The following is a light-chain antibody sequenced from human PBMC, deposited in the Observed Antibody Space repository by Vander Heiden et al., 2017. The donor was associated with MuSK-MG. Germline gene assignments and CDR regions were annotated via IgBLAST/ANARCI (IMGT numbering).Light chain of an antibody. J-gene: IGLJ3*02. CDR2: GEN. V-gene: IGLV3-19*01. CDR3: CSRGSSGDPPWA. Sequence: SSELTQDPVVSVALGQTVRITCQGDSLRSYPASWYLQRPGQAPLLVIYGENNRPSGIPDRFSGSTSGNTASLTITGAQAEDEADYFCCSRGSSGDPPWAFGGGTKLTVL. CDR1: SLRSYP.